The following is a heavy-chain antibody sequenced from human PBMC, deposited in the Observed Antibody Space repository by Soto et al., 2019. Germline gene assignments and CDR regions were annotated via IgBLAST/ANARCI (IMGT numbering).Heavy chain of an antibody. J-gene: IGHJ5*02. V-gene: IGHV4-31*03. D-gene: IGHD3-16*01. Sequence: PSETLSLTCTVSGDSITSGGYYWTWIRQHPGKDLEWIGYIFYGGGSYYNPSLESRVKISVDTSKNQFSLKVTSVTAADTAVYYCARVGGINWFDPWGQGTLVTVSS. CDR1: GDSITSGGYY. CDR2: IFYGGGS. CDR3: ARVGGINWFDP.